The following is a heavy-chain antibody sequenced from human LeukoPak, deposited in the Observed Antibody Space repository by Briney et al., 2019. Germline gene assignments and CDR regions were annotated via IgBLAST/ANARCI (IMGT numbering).Heavy chain of an antibody. J-gene: IGHJ4*02. Sequence: GGSLRLSCAVSGFSFTNFWMSWVRQAPGRGLEWVANIHPEGNEKYHVESVKGRFTISRDNIKNLLFLQMNGLRVEDTAVYYCARGDAFSGDHWGQGTLVTVSS. V-gene: IGHV3-7*04. CDR3: ARGDAFSGDH. CDR1: GFSFTNFW. CDR2: IHPEGNEK.